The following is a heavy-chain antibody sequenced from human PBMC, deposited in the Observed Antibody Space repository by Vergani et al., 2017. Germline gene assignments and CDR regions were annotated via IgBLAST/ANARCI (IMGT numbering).Heavy chain of an antibody. Sequence: QLQLQESGPGLVKPSETLSLTCTVSGGSISSSSYYWGWIRQPPGKGLEWIGSIYYSGSTYYNPSLKSRVTISVDTSKNQFSLKLSSVTAADTAVYYCARYYYYGSGSYFWTGFDYWGQGTLVTVSS. V-gene: IGHV4-39*07. J-gene: IGHJ4*02. D-gene: IGHD3-10*01. CDR2: IYYSGST. CDR3: ARYYYYGSGSYFWTGFDY. CDR1: GGSISSSSYY.